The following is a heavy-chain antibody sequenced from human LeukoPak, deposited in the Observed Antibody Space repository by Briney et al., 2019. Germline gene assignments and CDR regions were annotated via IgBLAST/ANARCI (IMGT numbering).Heavy chain of an antibody. CDR1: GGSISSSNW. CDR2: IYHSGST. CDR3: ARPYYDSSKYYFDY. Sequence: SETLSLTCAVSGGSISSSNWWSWIRQPPGKGLEWIGEIYHSGSTNYNPSLKSRVTISVDTSKNQFSLKLSSVTAADTAVYYCARPYYDSSKYYFDYWGQGTLVTVSS. D-gene: IGHD3-22*01. V-gene: IGHV4-4*02. J-gene: IGHJ4*02.